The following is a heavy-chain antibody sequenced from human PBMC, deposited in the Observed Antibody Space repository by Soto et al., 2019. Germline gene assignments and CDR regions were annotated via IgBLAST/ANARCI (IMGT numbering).Heavy chain of an antibody. CDR1: GGSINSGGYS. J-gene: IGHJ6*02. V-gene: IGHV4-30-2*01. CDR3: AREGSYKNYYYYGMDV. D-gene: IGHD2-15*01. Sequence: SETLSLTCTVSGGSINSGGYSWTWIRQPPGKGLEWIGFIYHTGTTYYNPSLKSRVTISVDRSKNQFSLKLSSVTAADTAVYYCAREGSYKNYYYYGMDVWGQGTTVTVSS. CDR2: IYHTGTT.